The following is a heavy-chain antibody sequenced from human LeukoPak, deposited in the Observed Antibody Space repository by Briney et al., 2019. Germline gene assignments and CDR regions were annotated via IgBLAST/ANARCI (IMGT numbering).Heavy chain of an antibody. CDR3: ARVIAALGYFDY. J-gene: IGHJ4*02. Sequence: PSQTLSLTCTVSGGSISSGTYYWTWIRQPPGKGLEWIGYIYYSGSTNYNPSLKSRVTISVDTSKNQFSLKLSSVTAADTAVYYCARVIAALGYFDYWGQGTLVTVSS. CDR1: GGSISSGTYY. V-gene: IGHV4-61*01. CDR2: IYYSGST. D-gene: IGHD6-6*01.